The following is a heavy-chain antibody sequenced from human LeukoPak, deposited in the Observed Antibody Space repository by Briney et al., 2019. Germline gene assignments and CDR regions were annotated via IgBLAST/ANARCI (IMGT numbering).Heavy chain of an antibody. CDR1: GGSISSYY. Sequence: SETLSLTCTVSGGSISSYYWSWIRQPPGKGLEWIGYIYYSGSTNYNPSLKSRVTISVDTSKNQFSLKLSSVTAADTAVYYCARESYSSGLNWFDPWGQGTLVTVSS. D-gene: IGHD6-19*01. CDR2: IYYSGST. J-gene: IGHJ5*02. CDR3: ARESYSSGLNWFDP. V-gene: IGHV4-59*01.